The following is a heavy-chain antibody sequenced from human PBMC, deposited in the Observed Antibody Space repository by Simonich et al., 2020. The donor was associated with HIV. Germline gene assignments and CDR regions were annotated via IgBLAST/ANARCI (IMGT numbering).Heavy chain of an antibody. V-gene: IGHV4-34*01. CDR1: GGSFSGYY. J-gene: IGHJ4*02. CDR3: ARRDRELILYFDY. D-gene: IGHD3-3*01. Sequence: QVQLQQWGAGLLKPSETLSLTCAVYGGSFSGYYWSWIRQPPGKGLEWFGEINHSGITNYKSSLNSRATISVDKSKNQFSLKLSSVTAADTAIYYCARRDRELILYFDYWGQGNLGTVSS. CDR2: INHSGIT.